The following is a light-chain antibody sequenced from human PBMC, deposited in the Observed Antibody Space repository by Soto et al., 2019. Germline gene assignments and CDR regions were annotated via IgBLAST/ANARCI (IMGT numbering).Light chain of an antibody. CDR1: QSVSSSY. CDR2: GAS. J-gene: IGKJ4*01. Sequence: ESVLTQSPGTLSLSPGERATLSCRASQSVSSSYLAWYQQKPGQAPRLLIYGASSRATGIPDRFSGSGSGTDFTLTISRLEPEEFAVYYCQQYGSSCPLTFGGGAKVDIK. CDR3: QQYGSSCPLT. V-gene: IGKV3-20*01.